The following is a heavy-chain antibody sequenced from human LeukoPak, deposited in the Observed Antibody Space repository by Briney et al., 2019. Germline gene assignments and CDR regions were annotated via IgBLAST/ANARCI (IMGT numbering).Heavy chain of an antibody. Sequence: PGGSLRLSCAASGFTFSNAWMSWVRQAPGKGLEWVGRIKSKTDGGSTEYAAPVRGRFTISRDDSKNTLSLQLNSLRTEDTAVYYCTVLQIKSNWYIDYWGQGSLVTASS. CDR1: GFTFSNAW. J-gene: IGHJ4*02. CDR3: TVLQIKSNWYIDY. CDR2: IKSKTDGGST. V-gene: IGHV3-15*01. D-gene: IGHD6-13*01.